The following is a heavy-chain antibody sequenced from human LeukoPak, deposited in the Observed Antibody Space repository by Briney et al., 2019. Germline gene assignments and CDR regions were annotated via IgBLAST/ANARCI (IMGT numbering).Heavy chain of an antibody. Sequence: GGSLRLSCAASGFTFSSYAMSWVRQAPGKGLEWVPAISGSGGSTYYADSVKGRFTISRDNSKNTLYLQMNSLRAEDTAVYYCAKQGYSSSWYGDYYYGMDVWGQGTTVTVSS. CDR2: ISGSGGST. D-gene: IGHD6-13*01. V-gene: IGHV3-23*01. CDR1: GFTFSSYA. J-gene: IGHJ6*02. CDR3: AKQGYSSSWYGDYYYGMDV.